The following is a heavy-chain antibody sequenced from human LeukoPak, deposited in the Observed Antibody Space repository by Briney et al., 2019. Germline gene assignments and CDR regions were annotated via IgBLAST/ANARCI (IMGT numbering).Heavy chain of an antibody. CDR1: GGSMSSYY. CDR2: LYYSGST. D-gene: IGHD3-22*01. J-gene: IGHJ3*02. Sequence: SETLSLTWSVSGGSMSSYYWSWIRQPPGKGLEWIGYLYYSGSTNYNPSLKSRVTISVDTSKRQFSLKLTSVTAADTAVYYCARGSNYYDSSGRHAFDIWGQGTMVTVSS. V-gene: IGHV4-59*01. CDR3: ARGSNYYDSSGRHAFDI.